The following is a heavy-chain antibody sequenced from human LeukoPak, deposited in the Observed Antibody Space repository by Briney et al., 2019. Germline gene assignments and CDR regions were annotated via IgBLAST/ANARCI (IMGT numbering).Heavy chain of an antibody. CDR3: ARVVLRFGVITVATGGLANWFDP. V-gene: IGHV4-4*07. CDR2: IYTSGST. J-gene: IGHJ5*02. Sequence: SGTLSLTCTVSGGSISSNYWSWIRQPAGKGLEWIGRIYTSGSTNYNPSLKSRVTMSVDTSKNQFSLKLSSVTAADTAVYYCARVVLRFGVITVATGGLANWFDPWGQGTLVTVSS. CDR1: GGSISSNY. D-gene: IGHD4-23*01.